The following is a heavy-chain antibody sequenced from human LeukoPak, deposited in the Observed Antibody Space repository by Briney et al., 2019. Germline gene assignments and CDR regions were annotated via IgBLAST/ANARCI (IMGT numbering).Heavy chain of an antibody. V-gene: IGHV3-15*01. CDR1: GFSFNNAW. Sequence: GGSLRLSCAASGFSFNNAWMSWVRQAPGKGLEWVGRIKREVDGGTTDYAAPVKGRFTISRDDSKNMLFLQMNSLKTEDTAVYFCDTVPPSGYWGQGTLVTVSS. D-gene: IGHD6-19*01. CDR3: DTVPPSGY. J-gene: IGHJ4*02. CDR2: IKREVDGGTT.